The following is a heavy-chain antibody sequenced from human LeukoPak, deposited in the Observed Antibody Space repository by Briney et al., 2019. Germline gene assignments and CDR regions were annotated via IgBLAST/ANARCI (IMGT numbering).Heavy chain of an antibody. Sequence: VASVKVSCKASGGTFSSYAISWVRQAPGQGLEWMGRIIPIFGTANYAQKFQGRVTITTDESTSTAYMELSSLRSEDTAVYYCARGNTAMAPIDYWSQGTLVTVSS. D-gene: IGHD5-18*01. J-gene: IGHJ4*02. CDR3: ARGNTAMAPIDY. CDR1: GGTFSSYA. V-gene: IGHV1-69*05. CDR2: IIPIFGTA.